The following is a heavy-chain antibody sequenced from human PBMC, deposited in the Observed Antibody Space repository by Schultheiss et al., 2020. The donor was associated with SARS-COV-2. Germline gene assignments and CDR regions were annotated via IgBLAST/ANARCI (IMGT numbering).Heavy chain of an antibody. CDR1: GGSISSYS. Sequence: SETLSLTCTVSGGSISSYSWSWIRQPPGKGLEWIGYIYYSGSTYYNPSLKSRVTISVDTSKNQFSLKLSSVTAADTAVYYCARHVSSGWPVLNYWGQGTLVTVSS. V-gene: IGHV4-59*04. CDR2: IYYSGST. CDR3: ARHVSSGWPVLNY. D-gene: IGHD6-19*01. J-gene: IGHJ4*02.